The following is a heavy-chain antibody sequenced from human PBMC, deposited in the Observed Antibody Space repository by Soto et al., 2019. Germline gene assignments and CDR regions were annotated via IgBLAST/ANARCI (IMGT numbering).Heavy chain of an antibody. J-gene: IGHJ6*02. V-gene: IGHV3-23*01. CDR3: AVHLGQNYYTMDV. Sequence: EVQLLESGGGWVQPGGSLRLSCAASGFTFSNFVMSWVRHIPGKGLHWVSGITGSGGRAYYAHSVKGRFTISRDNSRNTLYLQMSRLGAEDTAMYHCAVHLGQNYYTMDVWGQGTTVTVSS. CDR2: ITGSGGRA. CDR1: GFTFSNFV.